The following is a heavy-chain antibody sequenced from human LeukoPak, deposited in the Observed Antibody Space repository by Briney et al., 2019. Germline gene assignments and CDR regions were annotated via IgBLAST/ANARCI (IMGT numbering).Heavy chain of an antibody. D-gene: IGHD1-26*01. CDR1: GYTFTHNF. Sequence: ASVKVSCKASGYTFTHNFMHWVRQAPGQGLEWMGIINPSGGSTSYAQKFQGRVTMTRDMSTSTVYMELRSLRSDDTAVYYCARERGREDYWGQGTLVTVSS. V-gene: IGHV1-46*01. CDR2: INPSGGST. CDR3: ARERGREDY. J-gene: IGHJ4*02.